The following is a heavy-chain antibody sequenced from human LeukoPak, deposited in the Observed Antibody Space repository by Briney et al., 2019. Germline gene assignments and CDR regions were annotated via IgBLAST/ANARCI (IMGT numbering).Heavy chain of an antibody. Sequence: SETLSLTCTVSGGSISSYYWSWIRQPPGKGLEWIGEVNHSGRTNYNPSLKSRVTISVDTSKKQFSLKLSSVTAADTAVYYCARGVDYYGVWGQGTLVTVSS. CDR3: ARGVDYYGV. CDR2: VNHSGRT. CDR1: GGSISSYY. J-gene: IGHJ4*02. D-gene: IGHD3-10*01. V-gene: IGHV4-34*01.